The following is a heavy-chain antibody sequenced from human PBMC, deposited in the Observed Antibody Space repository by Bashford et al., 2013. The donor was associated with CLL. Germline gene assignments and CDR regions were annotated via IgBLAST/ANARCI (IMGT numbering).Heavy chain of an antibody. V-gene: IGHV4-4*02. D-gene: IGHD3-22*01. Sequence: SETLSLTCAVTGGSISSSDWWSWVRQSPGVGLEWIGESHLSGRTNYNPSLNSRVTISVDTSKSQFSLKLSSVTAADTAVYYCVRSNYYDSAGYYFDSWGQGSLVTVSS. CDR1: GGSISSSDW. CDR3: VRSNYYDSAGYYFDS. J-gene: IGHJ4*02. CDR2: SHLSGRT.